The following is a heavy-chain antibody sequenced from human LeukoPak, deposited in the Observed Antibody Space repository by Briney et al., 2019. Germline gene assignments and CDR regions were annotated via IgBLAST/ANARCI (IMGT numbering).Heavy chain of an antibody. J-gene: IGHJ5*02. CDR1: GGSFSGYY. CDR2: INHSGST. V-gene: IGHV4-34*01. Sequence: PSETLSLTCAVYGGSFSGYYWSWIRQPPGKGLEWIGEINHSGSTNYNPSLKSRVTISVDTSKNQFSLKLSSVTAADTAVYYCARHGLPPMTTVNHWGQGTLVTVSS. CDR3: ARHGLPPMTTVNH. D-gene: IGHD4-17*01.